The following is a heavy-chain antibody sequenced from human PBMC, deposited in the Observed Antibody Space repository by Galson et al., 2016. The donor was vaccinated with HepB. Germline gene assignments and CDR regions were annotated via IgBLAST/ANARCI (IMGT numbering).Heavy chain of an antibody. CDR3: TRGKSLWTMPWNYGLDV. CDR1: GFTFSIHD. Sequence: SLRLSCAASGFTFSIHDMHWVRQATGKGLEWVSAIETSGATYYPDSVKGRFNISRENGKNSLYLQMDSLRAGDTAVYYCTRGKSLWTMPWNYGLDVWGKGTTVTVSS. V-gene: IGHV3-13*01. J-gene: IGHJ6*04. CDR2: IETSGAT. D-gene: IGHD2-2*01.